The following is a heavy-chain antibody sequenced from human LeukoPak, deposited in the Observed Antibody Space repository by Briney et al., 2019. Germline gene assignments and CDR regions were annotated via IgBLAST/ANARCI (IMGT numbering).Heavy chain of an antibody. V-gene: IGHV1-18*01. J-gene: IGHJ6*03. CDR2: ISAYNGNT. CDR1: GYTFTSYG. D-gene: IGHD7-27*01. Sequence: ASVKVSCKASGYTFTSYGISWVRQAPGQGLEWMGWISAYNGNTNYAQKLQGRVTMTTDTSTSTAYMELRSLRSDDTAVYYCARDVTGDMHSYYMDVWGKGTTVTVSS. CDR3: ARDVTGDMHSYYMDV.